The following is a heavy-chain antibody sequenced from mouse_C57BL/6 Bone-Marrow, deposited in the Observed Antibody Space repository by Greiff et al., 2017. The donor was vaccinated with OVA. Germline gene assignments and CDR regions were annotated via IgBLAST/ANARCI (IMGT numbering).Heavy chain of an antibody. Sequence: VQLQQSGAELVRPGASVTLSCKASGYTFTDYEMHWVKQTPVHGLEWIGAIDPETGGTAYNQKFKGKAILTADKSSSTAYMELRSLTSEDSAVYYCTRPVAYAMDYWGQGTSVTVSS. D-gene: IGHD1-1*01. CDR3: TRPVAYAMDY. V-gene: IGHV1-15*01. J-gene: IGHJ4*01. CDR1: GYTFTDYE. CDR2: IDPETGGT.